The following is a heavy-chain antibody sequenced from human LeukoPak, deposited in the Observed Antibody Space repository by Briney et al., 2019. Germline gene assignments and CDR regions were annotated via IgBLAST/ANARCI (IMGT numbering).Heavy chain of an antibody. Sequence: ASVKVSCKASGYTFTGYYMHWVRQAPGQGLEWMGWINPNSGGTNYAQKFQGRVTMTRDTSISTAYMELSRLRSDDTAVYYCARGGNSFYYYYYMDVWAKGPRSPSP. D-gene: IGHD4-11*01. CDR3: ARGGNSFYYYYYMDV. CDR2: INPNSGGT. CDR1: GYTFTGYY. V-gene: IGHV1-2*02. J-gene: IGHJ6*03.